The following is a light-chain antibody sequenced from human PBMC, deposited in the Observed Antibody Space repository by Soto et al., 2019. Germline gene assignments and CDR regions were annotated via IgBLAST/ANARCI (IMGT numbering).Light chain of an antibody. V-gene: IGLV1-51*01. J-gene: IGLJ2*01. Sequence: QSVLTQPASVSGSPGQSITIPCTGTSSDIGHPNNYNYVSWYQQHPGKAPKLLIYDNNKRPSGIPDRFSGSKSGTSGTLDITGLQTGDEADYYCATWDGSLPGEVFGGGTKLTVL. CDR3: ATWDGSLPGEV. CDR2: DNN. CDR1: SSDIGHPNNYNY.